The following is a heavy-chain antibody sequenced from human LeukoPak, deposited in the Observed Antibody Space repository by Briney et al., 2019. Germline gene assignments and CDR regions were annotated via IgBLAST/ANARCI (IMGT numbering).Heavy chain of an antibody. CDR1: GGSISGYY. J-gene: IGHJ4*02. CDR3: ARHVVAGPSAFDY. V-gene: IGHV4-59*08. Sequence: SETLSLTCTVSGGSISGYYWSWIRQPPGKGLEWIGFIYYSGSTNYNPSLKSRVTISVDTSKNQFSLKLSSVGAADTAVYYCARHVVAGPSAFDYWGQGTLVTVSS. D-gene: IGHD2-15*01. CDR2: IYYSGST.